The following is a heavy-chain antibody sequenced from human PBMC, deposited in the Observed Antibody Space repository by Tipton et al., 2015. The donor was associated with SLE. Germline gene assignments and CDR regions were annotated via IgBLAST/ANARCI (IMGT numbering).Heavy chain of an antibody. CDR1: GGSFSVHY. CDR2: INHSGDT. CDR3: APNDAFGI. J-gene: IGHJ3*02. Sequence: GLVKPSETLSLTCAVYGGSFSVHYWSWIRQPPGKGLEWIGEINHSGDTNYNPSLKSRVTISVDTSKNQFSLKLTSVTAADTAVYYCAPNDAFGIWGQGTMVTVSS. V-gene: IGHV4-34*01.